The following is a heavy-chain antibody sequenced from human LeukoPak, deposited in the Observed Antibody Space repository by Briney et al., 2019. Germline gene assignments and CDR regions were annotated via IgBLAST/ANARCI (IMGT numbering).Heavy chain of an antibody. D-gene: IGHD6-13*01. Sequence: SETLSLTCAVSGGSISSGNWWSWVRQPPGKGLEWIGESYHSGSTNYNPSLKSRVTISVDKSKNQFSLKLSSVTAADTAVYYCARIEQQLVPWFDPWGQVTLVTVSS. V-gene: IGHV4-4*02. CDR2: SYHSGST. J-gene: IGHJ5*02. CDR3: ARIEQQLVPWFDP. CDR1: GGSISSGNW.